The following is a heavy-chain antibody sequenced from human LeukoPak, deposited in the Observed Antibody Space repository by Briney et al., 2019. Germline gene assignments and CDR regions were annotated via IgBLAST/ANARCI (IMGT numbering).Heavy chain of an antibody. D-gene: IGHD3-16*01. V-gene: IGHV4-30-2*01. CDR1: GASLGSGTYS. J-gene: IGHJ2*01. CDR2: IYHSGAT. CDR3: AKCGWGWYFAL. Sequence: SQTLSLTCAVSGASLGSGTYSWGWIRQPPGKGLEWVGDIYHSGATHYNPSLESRVAISVDRAKKEVSLNLTPVTAADSAVYYCAKCGWGWYFALWGRGALVTVSS.